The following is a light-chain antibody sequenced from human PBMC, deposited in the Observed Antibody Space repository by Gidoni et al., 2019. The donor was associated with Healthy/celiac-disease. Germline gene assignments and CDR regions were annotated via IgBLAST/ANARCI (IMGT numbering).Light chain of an antibody. CDR3: QQRSNWPSIT. CDR2: DAS. CDR1: QSVSSY. J-gene: IGKJ5*01. Sequence: EIVLPQSPATLSLSPGERATLSCSASQSVSSYLAWYQQKPGQAPRLLIYDASNRATGIPARFSGSGSGTDFTLTISSLEPEDFAVYYCQQRSNWPSITFGQGTRLEIK. V-gene: IGKV3-11*01.